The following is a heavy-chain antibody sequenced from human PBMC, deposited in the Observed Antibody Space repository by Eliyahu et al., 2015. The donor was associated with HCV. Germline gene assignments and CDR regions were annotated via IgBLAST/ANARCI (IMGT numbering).Heavy chain of an antibody. D-gene: IGHD3-22*01. Sequence: QVQLVESGGGVVQPGRSLRLSCAASGFPXSNYGLHXVRQAPGKGLEWVAVISYDGSNKYYADSVKGRFTISRDNSKNTLYLQMNSLRAEDTAVYYCAKDLRYTYTDSRVYYYYGLDVWGQGTTVTVSS. J-gene: IGHJ6*02. CDR1: GFPXSNYG. CDR2: ISYDGSNK. CDR3: AKDLRYTYTDSRVYYYYGLDV. V-gene: IGHV3-30*18.